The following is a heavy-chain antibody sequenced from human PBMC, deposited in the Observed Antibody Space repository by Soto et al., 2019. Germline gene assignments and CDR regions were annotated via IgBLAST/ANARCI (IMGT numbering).Heavy chain of an antibody. CDR1: GYTLTELS. CDR3: ANGLDIVVVPAAMGYYYGMDV. J-gene: IGHJ6*02. V-gene: IGHV1-24*01. Sequence: QVQLVQSGAEVKKPGASVKVSCKVSGYTLTELSMHWVRQAPGKGREWMGGFDPEDGETIYAQKFQGRVTMTEDTSTDTAYMELSSLRSEDPAVYYCANGLDIVVVPAAMGYYYGMDVCGQGTTVTVSS. CDR2: FDPEDGET. D-gene: IGHD2-2*01.